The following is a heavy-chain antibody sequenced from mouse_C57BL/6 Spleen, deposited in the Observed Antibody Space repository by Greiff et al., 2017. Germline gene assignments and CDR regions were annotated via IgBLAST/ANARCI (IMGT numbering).Heavy chain of an antibody. CDR1: GYTFTSYG. D-gene: IGHD2-1*01. V-gene: IGHV1-81*01. CDR2: IYPRSGNT. J-gene: IGHJ1*03. CDR3: AREVIYYGNHRYFDV. Sequence: VQLQQSGAELARPGASVKLSCKASGYTFTSYGISWVKQRTGQGLEWIGEIYPRSGNTYYNEKFKGKATLTADNYSSTAYMELRSLTSEDSAVXFCAREVIYYGNHRYFDVWGTGTTVTVSS.